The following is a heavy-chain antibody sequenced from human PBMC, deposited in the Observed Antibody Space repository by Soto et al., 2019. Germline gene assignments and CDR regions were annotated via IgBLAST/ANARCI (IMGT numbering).Heavy chain of an antibody. CDR3: ARVGPWVPYYYDSSPYNFENWFDP. J-gene: IGHJ5*02. CDR2: IYHGGST. CDR1: GYSIISGYY. D-gene: IGHD3-22*01. Sequence: PSANLSLTCAVSGYSIISGYYWGWLRQPPGKVLEWIGIIYHGGSTYYNPSLNSRATLSIDMTNNHVSLILNSVTAADTAVYYCARVGPWVPYYYDSSPYNFENWFDPWGQGTLVTVSS. V-gene: IGHV4-38-2*01.